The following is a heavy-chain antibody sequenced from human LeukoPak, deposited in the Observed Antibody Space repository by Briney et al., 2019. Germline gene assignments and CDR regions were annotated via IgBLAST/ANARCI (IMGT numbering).Heavy chain of an antibody. CDR3: AGHGETDIVVVPAAPRLSWRRGWFDP. D-gene: IGHD2-2*01. Sequence: SETLSLTCTVSGGSISSYYWSWIRQPPGRGREGMGDIYYSGSTNYNHPLMSRVTISVDTSKHQCSLKLSSVPAADTAVYYCAGHGETDIVVVPAAPRLSWRRGWFDPWGQGTLVTVSS. CDR2: IYYSGST. J-gene: IGHJ5*02. V-gene: IGHV4-59*08. CDR1: GGSISSYY.